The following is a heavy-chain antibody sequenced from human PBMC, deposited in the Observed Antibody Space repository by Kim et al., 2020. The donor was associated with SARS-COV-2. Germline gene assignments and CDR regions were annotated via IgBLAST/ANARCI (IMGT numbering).Heavy chain of an antibody. J-gene: IGHJ3*01. CDR3: GRRLVEVVVSTAVDF. V-gene: IGHV4-39*01. D-gene: IGHD3-16*01. CDR2: IYYSGST. Sequence: SETLSLTCTFSGVSISSSSYHWGWLRLPPGLGLEWIGSIYYSGSTYYNPSLKSRVTIPVDTLNNLSSLMISSVTAAYTVVYFCGRRLVEVVVSTAVDFWG. CDR1: GVSISSSSYH.